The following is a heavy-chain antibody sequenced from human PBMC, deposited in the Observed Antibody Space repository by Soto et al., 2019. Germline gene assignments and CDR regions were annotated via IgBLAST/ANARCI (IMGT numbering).Heavy chain of an antibody. V-gene: IGHV1-18*01. CDR1: GYTFTSYG. CDR2: ISAYNGNT. J-gene: IGHJ5*02. CDR3: ARGNPIQNYDFCSGYYFRSSNNWFDP. Sequence: ASVKVSCKASGYTFTSYGISWVRQAPGQGLEWMGWISAYNGNTNYAQKLQGRVTMTTDTSTSTAYMELRSLRSDDTAVYYCARGNPIQNYDFCSGYYFRSSNNWFDPWGQGTLVTVSS. D-gene: IGHD3-3*01.